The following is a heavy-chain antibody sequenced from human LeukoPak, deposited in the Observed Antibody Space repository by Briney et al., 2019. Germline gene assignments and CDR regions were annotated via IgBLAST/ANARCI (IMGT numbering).Heavy chain of an antibody. J-gene: IGHJ4*02. V-gene: IGHV1-18*01. CDR1: GYTFATYS. CDR2: ISGYSGST. CDR3: ARGHSSGRDYYFDT. D-gene: IGHD6-19*01. Sequence: ASVKVSCRTSGYTFATYSINWVRQAPGQGLEWMGWISGYSGSTNYAQKLQGRVTMTTDTSTTTAYMELRSLKSDDTAVYYCARGHSSGRDYYFDTWGQGTLVTVSS.